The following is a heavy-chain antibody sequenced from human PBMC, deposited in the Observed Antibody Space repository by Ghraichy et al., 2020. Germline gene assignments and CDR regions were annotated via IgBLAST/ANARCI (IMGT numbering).Heavy chain of an antibody. CDR3: VRGGGTGNNYASWYFDF. Sequence: SETLSLTCSISGGSISSLYWSWIRQPPGKGLEWIGYIYYSGSTDYNPSLKSRVTILIDTSKNQFSLKLTSVTAADTALYYCVRGGGTGNNYASWYFDFWGRGTLVTVSS. CDR2: IYYSGST. CDR1: GGSISSLY. V-gene: IGHV4-59*11. D-gene: IGHD5-24*01. J-gene: IGHJ2*01.